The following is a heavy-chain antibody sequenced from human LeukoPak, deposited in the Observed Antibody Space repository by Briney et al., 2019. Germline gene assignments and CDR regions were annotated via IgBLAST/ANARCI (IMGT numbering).Heavy chain of an antibody. V-gene: IGHV1-2*02. CDR1: GYTFTGYY. CDR2: INPNSGDT. D-gene: IGHD2-15*01. CDR3: ARDRGYVTDRNFGY. J-gene: IGHJ4*02. Sequence: GASVKVSCKASGYTFTGYYIHWMRQAPGQGLEWMGWINPNSGDTNYARKFQGRVTLTRNMSISTAHMELSRLRSDDTAVYYCARDRGYVTDRNFGYWGQGTQIIVSS.